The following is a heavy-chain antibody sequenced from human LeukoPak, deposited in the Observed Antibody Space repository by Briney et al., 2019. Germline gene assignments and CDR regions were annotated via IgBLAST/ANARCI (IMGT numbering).Heavy chain of an antibody. CDR1: GGSFSDSY. CDR2: ISGSGGRT. D-gene: IGHD2-15*01. CDR3: AKDIIGWSFDY. Sequence: ETLSLTCAVTGGSFSDSYWSWIRQAPGKGLEWVSVISGSGGRTYYADSVKGRFTISRDNSKNTMYLQMNSLRAEDTAVYYCAKDIIGWSFDYWGQGTLVTVSS. J-gene: IGHJ4*02. V-gene: IGHV3-23*01.